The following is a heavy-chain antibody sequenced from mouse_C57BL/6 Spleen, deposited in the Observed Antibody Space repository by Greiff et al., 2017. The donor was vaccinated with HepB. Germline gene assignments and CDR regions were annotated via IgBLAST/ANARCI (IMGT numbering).Heavy chain of an antibody. Sequence: EVQLQQSGPELVKPGASVKISCKASGYTFTDYYMNWVKQSHGKSLEWIGDINPNNGGTSYNQKFKGKATLTVDKSSSTAYMELRSLTSEDSAVYYCARGDGSFSYWGQGTTLTVSS. J-gene: IGHJ2*01. CDR1: GYTFTDYY. CDR2: INPNNGGT. V-gene: IGHV1-26*01. D-gene: IGHD1-1*01. CDR3: ARGDGSFSY.